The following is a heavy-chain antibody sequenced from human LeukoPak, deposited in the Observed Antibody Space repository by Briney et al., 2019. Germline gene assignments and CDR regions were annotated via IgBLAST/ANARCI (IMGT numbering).Heavy chain of an antibody. J-gene: IGHJ6*02. CDR1: GGSISSDGYS. CDR3: AREAAYSSGWYNGMDV. CDR2: IYYSGST. Sequence: SETLSLTCDVSGGSISSDGYSWSWIRQPPGKGLEWIGYIYYSGSTNYNPSLKSRVTISVDTSKNQFSLKLTSVTAADTAVYYCAREAAYSSGWYNGMDVWGQGTTVTVSS. V-gene: IGHV4-61*08. D-gene: IGHD6-19*01.